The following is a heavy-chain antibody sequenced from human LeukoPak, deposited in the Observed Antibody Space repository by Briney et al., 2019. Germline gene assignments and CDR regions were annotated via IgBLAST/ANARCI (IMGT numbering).Heavy chain of an antibody. Sequence: SETLSLTCTVSGYSISTGYYWDWIRQPPGKGLEWIGYIYYSGSTNYNPSLKSRVTISVDTSKNQFSLKLSSVTAADTAVYYCARHYYDSSGGNWLDPWGQGTLVTVSS. V-gene: IGHV4-61*01. D-gene: IGHD3-22*01. J-gene: IGHJ5*02. CDR1: GYSISTGYY. CDR3: ARHYYDSSGGNWLDP. CDR2: IYYSGST.